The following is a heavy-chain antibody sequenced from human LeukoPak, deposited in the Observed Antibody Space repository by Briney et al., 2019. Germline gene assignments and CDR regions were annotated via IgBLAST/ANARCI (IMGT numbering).Heavy chain of an antibody. CDR1: GGSISGYY. J-gene: IGHJ4*02. CDR3: AREYHYYDTRGYYYFDY. Sequence: PSETLSLTCTVSGGSISGYYWSWIRQPPGKGLEWIGYIYYSGSTNYNPSLKSRVTMSLDTSRSQFSLRLSSVTAADTAVYYCAREYHYYDTRGYYYFDYWGQGTLVTVSS. V-gene: IGHV4-59*01. CDR2: IYYSGST. D-gene: IGHD3-22*01.